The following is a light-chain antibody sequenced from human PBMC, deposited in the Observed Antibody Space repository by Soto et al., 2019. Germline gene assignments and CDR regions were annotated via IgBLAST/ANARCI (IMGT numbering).Light chain of an antibody. CDR2: GAS. J-gene: IGKJ5*01. CDR3: QQYGSSPRMT. CDR1: QSVSSCY. V-gene: IGKV3-20*01. Sequence: EILLTQSPGTLSLSPGERATLSCRASQSVSSCYLAWYQQKPGQAPRLLIYGASCRATGIPDRFSGSWSGTDFTLTSSRREPEDFAVYYCQQYGSSPRMTFGQGTRLEIK.